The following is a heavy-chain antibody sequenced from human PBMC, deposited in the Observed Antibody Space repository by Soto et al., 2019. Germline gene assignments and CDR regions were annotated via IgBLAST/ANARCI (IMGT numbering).Heavy chain of an antibody. CDR1: GGSITRSSYY. V-gene: IGHV4-39*01. D-gene: IGHD2-8*02. CDR2: IYYSGST. Sequence: QLQLQESGPGLVKPSETLSLTCTVSGGSITRSSYYWGWIRQPPGKGLEWIASIYYSGSTYYNPSVKSRVTISVDTSKIQCSMQLNSVTAADTAVYYGASVYCPGGSCHWDPWGQGTLVTVSS. J-gene: IGHJ5*02. CDR3: ASVYCPGGSCHWDP.